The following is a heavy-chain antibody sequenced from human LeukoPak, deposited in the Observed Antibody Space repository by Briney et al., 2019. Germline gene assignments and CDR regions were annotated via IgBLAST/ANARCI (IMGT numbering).Heavy chain of an antibody. CDR1: GYSFTSYW. J-gene: IGHJ4*02. CDR3: ASSSTYDSSAQVDY. CDR2: IYPGDSDT. D-gene: IGHD3-22*01. V-gene: IGHV5-51*01. Sequence: GESLQISCQGSGYSFTSYWIGWVRQMPGKGLEWMGIIYPGDSDTRYSPSFQGQVTISADKSISTAYLQWSSLKASDTAMYYCASSSTYDSSAQVDYWGQGTLVTVSS.